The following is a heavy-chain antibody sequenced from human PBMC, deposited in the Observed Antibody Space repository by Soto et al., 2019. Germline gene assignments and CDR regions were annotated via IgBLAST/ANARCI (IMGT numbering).Heavy chain of an antibody. CDR2: IYPGDSDT. D-gene: IGHD5-18*01. J-gene: IGHJ6*02. CDR1: GYSFTSYW. V-gene: IGHV5-51*01. Sequence: PGESLKISCKGSGYSFTSYWIGWVRQMPGKGLEWMGIIYPGDSDTRYSPSFQGQVTISADKSISTAYLQWSSLKASDTAMYYCATTEGYTHGPGAYYGMDVWGQGTTVTVSS. CDR3: ATTEGYTHGPGAYYGMDV.